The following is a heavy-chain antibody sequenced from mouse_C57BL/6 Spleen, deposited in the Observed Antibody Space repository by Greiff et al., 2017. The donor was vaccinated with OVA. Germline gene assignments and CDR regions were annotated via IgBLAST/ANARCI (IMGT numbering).Heavy chain of an antibody. CDR2: ISDGGSYT. J-gene: IGHJ2*01. D-gene: IGHD2-1*01. CDR1: GFTFSSYA. Sequence: EVQLVESGGGLVKPGGSLKLSCAASGFTFSSYAMSWVRQTPEKRLEWVATISDGGSYTYYPDNVKGRFTISRDNAKNNLYLQMSHLKSEDTAMYYCARDPGNYPRYFDYWGQGTTLTVSS. V-gene: IGHV5-4*01. CDR3: ARDPGNYPRYFDY.